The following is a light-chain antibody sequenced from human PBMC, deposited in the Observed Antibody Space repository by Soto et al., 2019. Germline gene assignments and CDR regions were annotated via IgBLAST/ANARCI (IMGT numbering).Light chain of an antibody. Sequence: QSALTQPRSVSGSPGQSVTISCTGTSSDVGGYNYVSWYQQHPGKAPKLMIYDVSKRPSGVPDRFSGSKSDNTASLTISGLQAEDEADYYCCSYAGSYLWVFGGGTKLTVL. J-gene: IGLJ3*02. CDR2: DVS. V-gene: IGLV2-11*01. CDR3: CSYAGSYLWV. CDR1: SSDVGGYNY.